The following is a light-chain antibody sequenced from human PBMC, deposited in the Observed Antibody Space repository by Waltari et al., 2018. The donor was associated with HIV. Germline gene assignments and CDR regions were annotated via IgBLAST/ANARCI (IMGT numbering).Light chain of an antibody. CDR3: QVWDSDSESVV. Sequence: SYVLTQPPSVSVAPGQTATITCGGDNIAIRTVHWYQQSPGQAPVVVVYHDRDRPSGIPERFSGSNSGSTATLTIGRVETEDEADYYCQVWDSDSESVVFGGGTKLTVL. J-gene: IGLJ2*01. V-gene: IGLV3-21*02. CDR2: HDR. CDR1: NIAIRT.